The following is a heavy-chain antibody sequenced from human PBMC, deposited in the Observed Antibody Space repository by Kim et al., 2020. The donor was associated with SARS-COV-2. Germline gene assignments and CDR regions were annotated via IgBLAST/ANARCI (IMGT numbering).Heavy chain of an antibody. D-gene: IGHD1-20*01. Sequence: GGSLRLSCAASGFTFDDYAMHWVRQAPGKGLEWVSGINWNSGTIVYADSVKGRFTISRDNAKNSLYLQMNSLRAEDTALYYCAKDLSGTISGIDYWGQGT. CDR1: GFTFDDYA. CDR3: AKDLSGTISGIDY. CDR2: INWNSGTI. V-gene: IGHV3-9*01. J-gene: IGHJ4*02.